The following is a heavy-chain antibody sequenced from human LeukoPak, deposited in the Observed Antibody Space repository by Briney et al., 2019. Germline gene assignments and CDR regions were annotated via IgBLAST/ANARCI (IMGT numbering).Heavy chain of an antibody. V-gene: IGHV1-2*02. D-gene: IGHD3-10*01. CDR3: ARDLLDRVSMVRGVIQF. CDR1: GYTFTSNY. J-gene: IGHJ4*02. Sequence: ASVKVSCKASGYTFTSNYMHWVRQAPGQGLEWMGWINPNSGGTNYAQKFQGRVTMTRDTSISTAYMELSRLRSDDTAVYYCARDLLDRVSMVRGVIQFWGQGTLVTVSS. CDR2: INPNSGGT.